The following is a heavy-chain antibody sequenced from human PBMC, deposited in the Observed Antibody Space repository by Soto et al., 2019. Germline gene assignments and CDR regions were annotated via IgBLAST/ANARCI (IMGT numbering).Heavy chain of an antibody. V-gene: IGHV3-74*01. D-gene: IGHD4-4*01. CDR3: ARDSRNALDY. Sequence: EVQLVESGGVLVQPGGSLRLSCAASGFTFSSYWMHWARQAPGKGLVWVSRINIDGSNTRYADSVKGRFTISRDNAKNTLYLQMNSVRAEDTAVYYCARDSRNALDYWGQGNLVTVSS. CDR1: GFTFSSYW. J-gene: IGHJ4*02. CDR2: INIDGSNT.